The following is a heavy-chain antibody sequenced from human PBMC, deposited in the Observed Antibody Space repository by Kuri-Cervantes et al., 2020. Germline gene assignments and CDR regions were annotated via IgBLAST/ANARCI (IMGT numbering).Heavy chain of an antibody. Sequence: GGSLRLSCAASGFTFSSYWMHWVRQPPGKGLVWVSSINSDGSSTSYADSVKGRFTNSRDSAKNTLYLQMNSLRAEDTAIYYCARGYSSGSPYWGQGTLVTVSS. J-gene: IGHJ4*02. CDR2: INSDGSST. CDR3: ARGYSSGSPY. D-gene: IGHD6-19*01. CDR1: GFTFSSYW. V-gene: IGHV3-74*01.